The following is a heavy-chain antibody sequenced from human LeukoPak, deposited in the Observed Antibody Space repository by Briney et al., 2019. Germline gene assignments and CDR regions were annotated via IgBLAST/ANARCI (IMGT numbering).Heavy chain of an antibody. CDR1: GYTFTGYY. D-gene: IGHD2-2*01. CDR3: ARTRLNQYCSSTSCYGGFFDY. V-gene: IGHV1-2*02. Sequence: ASVKVSCKASGYTFTGYYMHWVRQAPGQGLEWMGWINPNSGGTNYAQKFQGRVTMTRDTSISAAYMELSRLRSDDTAVYYCARTRLNQYCSSTSCYGGFFDYWGQGTLVTVSS. J-gene: IGHJ4*02. CDR2: INPNSGGT.